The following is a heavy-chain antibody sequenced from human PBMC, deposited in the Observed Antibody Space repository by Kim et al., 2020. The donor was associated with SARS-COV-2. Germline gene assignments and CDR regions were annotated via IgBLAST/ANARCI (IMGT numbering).Heavy chain of an antibody. V-gene: IGHV3-21*01. D-gene: IGHD3-10*02. CDR2: ISSSSSYI. CDR3: ARDDVGTTFSLGMDV. Sequence: GGSLRLSCAASGFTFSSYSMNWVRQAPGKGLEWVSSISSSSSYIYYADSVKGRFTISRDNAKNSLYLQMNSLRAEDTAVYYCARDDVGTTFSLGMDVWGQGTTVTVSS. J-gene: IGHJ6*02. CDR1: GFTFSSYS.